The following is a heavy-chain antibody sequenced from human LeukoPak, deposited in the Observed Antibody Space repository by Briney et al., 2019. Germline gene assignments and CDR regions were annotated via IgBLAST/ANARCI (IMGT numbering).Heavy chain of an antibody. V-gene: IGHV3-48*01. CDR2: VSGSGSTV. CDR1: GFTFGDHI. Sequence: EGSLRLSCAASGFTFGDHIMNWVRQLPGKRLEWVAYVSGSGSTVYYADSVKGRFTVSRDNGKSSLYLQMNSLRVEDTALYYCVRNLAVAGTCFDSWGQGTLVTVPS. J-gene: IGHJ4*02. D-gene: IGHD6-19*01. CDR3: VRNLAVAGTCFDS.